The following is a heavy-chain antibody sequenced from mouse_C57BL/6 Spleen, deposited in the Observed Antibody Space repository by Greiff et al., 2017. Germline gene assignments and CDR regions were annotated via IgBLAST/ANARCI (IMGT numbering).Heavy chain of an antibody. CDR1: GYAFTNYL. CDR3: ARSGYYGSREYYFDY. J-gene: IGHJ2*01. V-gene: IGHV1-54*01. CDR2: INPGSGGT. Sequence: QVQLQQSGAELVRPGTSVKVSCKASGYAFTNYLIEWVKQRPGQGLEWIGVINPGSGGTNYNEKFKGKATLTADKSSSTAYMQLSSLTSEDSAVYFCARSGYYGSREYYFDYGGQGTTLTVSS. D-gene: IGHD1-1*01.